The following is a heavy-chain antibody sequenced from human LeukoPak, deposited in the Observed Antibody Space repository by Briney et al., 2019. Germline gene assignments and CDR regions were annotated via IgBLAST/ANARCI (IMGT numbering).Heavy chain of an antibody. D-gene: IGHD4-11*01. CDR3: ATRRPTGGGDAFDI. Sequence: ASVKVSCKVSGYTLTELSMHWVRQAPGKGLEWMGGFDPEDGETIYAQKFQGRVTMTEDTSTDTAYMELSSLRSEGTAVYYCATRRPTGGGDAFDIWGQGTMVTVSS. V-gene: IGHV1-24*01. CDR1: GYTLTELS. CDR2: FDPEDGET. J-gene: IGHJ3*02.